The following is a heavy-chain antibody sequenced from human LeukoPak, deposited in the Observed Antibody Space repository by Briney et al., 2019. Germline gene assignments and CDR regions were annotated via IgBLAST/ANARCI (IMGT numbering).Heavy chain of an antibody. Sequence: SETLSLTCAVYGGSFSGYYWSWIRQPPGKGLEWIGEINHSGSPNYNPSLKSRVTISVDTSKNQFSLKLSSVTAADTAVYCCARGIVVVVTAIFDYWGQGTLVTVSS. V-gene: IGHV4-34*01. J-gene: IGHJ4*02. CDR1: GGSFSGYY. CDR3: ARGIVVVVTAIFDY. D-gene: IGHD2-15*01. CDR2: INHSGSP.